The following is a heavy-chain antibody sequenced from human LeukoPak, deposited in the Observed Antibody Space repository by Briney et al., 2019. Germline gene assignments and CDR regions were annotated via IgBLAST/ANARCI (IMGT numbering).Heavy chain of an antibody. J-gene: IGHJ4*02. CDR3: AREAITMVRGVFINQYYFDH. V-gene: IGHV3-30*04. Sequence: GGSLRPSCAASGFTFSSNAMHWVRQPPGKGLGWVAVILYDGSNKYYADSVKCRFTISRDNSKNTLYLQMNSLRAEDTAVYYCAREAITMVRGVFINQYYFDHWGQGILVTVSS. CDR2: ILYDGSNK. CDR1: GFTFSSNA. D-gene: IGHD3-10*01.